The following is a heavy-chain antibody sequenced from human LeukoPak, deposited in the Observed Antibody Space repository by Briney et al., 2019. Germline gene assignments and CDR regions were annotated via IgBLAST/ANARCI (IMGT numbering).Heavy chain of an antibody. CDR1: GFTFSSYS. J-gene: IGHJ4*02. CDR2: ISSSSSYI. Sequence: GGSLRLSCAASGFTFSSYSMNWVRQAPGKGLEWVSSISSSSSYIYYADSVKGRFTISRDNAKNSLYLQMNSLRAEDTAVYYCARDPPGVNDYVWGSYRDNDYWGQGTLATVSS. V-gene: IGHV3-21*01. CDR3: ARDPPGVNDYVWGSYRDNDY. D-gene: IGHD3-16*02.